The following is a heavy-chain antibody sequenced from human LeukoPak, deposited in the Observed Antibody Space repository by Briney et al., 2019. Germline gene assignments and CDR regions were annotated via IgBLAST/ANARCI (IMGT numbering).Heavy chain of an antibody. CDR1: GFTFDDYA. J-gene: IGHJ4*02. D-gene: IGHD3-22*01. CDR2: ISWNSGSI. Sequence: GGSLRLSCAASGFTFDDYAMHWVRQAPGKGLEWVSGISWNSGSIGSADSVKDRFTISRDNAKNSLYLQMNSLRAEDTALYYCAEADAYDRSGYIDNWGQGTLVTVSS. V-gene: IGHV3-9*01. CDR3: AEADAYDRSGYIDN.